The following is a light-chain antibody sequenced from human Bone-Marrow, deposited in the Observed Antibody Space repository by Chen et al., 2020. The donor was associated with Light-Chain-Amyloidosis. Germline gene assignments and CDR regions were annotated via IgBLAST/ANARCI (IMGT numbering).Light chain of an antibody. J-gene: IGLJ2*01. Sequence: SYELTQPPSVPVSPGQTARITCSGDDLPTKYAYWYQQKPGQAPVLVIHRDTERPSGISERFSGSSSGTTAKLTISGVQAEDEADYHCQSADSSGTYEGIFGGGTKLTVL. CDR3: QSADSSGTYEGI. CDR2: RDT. CDR1: DLPTKY. V-gene: IGLV3-25*03.